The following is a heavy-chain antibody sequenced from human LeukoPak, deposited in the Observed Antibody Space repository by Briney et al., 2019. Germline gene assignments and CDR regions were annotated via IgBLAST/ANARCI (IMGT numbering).Heavy chain of an antibody. J-gene: IGHJ4*02. CDR3: GKATTGYSSGRYPGLPVDY. Sequence: GGSLRLSCAASGFTFYSYAMYWARQAPGKGLEWVSEIFGSGWIAHYADSVNGQFSISRDNSKITVYLQNDSLRVYDTAVYYCGKATTGYSSGRYPGLPVDYWGQGTLVTVSS. V-gene: IGHV3-23*01. CDR1: GFTFYSYA. CDR2: IFGSGWIA. D-gene: IGHD6-19*01.